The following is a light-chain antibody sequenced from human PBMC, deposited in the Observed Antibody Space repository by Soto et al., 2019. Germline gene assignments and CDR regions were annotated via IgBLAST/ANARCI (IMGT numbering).Light chain of an antibody. J-gene: IGLJ2*01. CDR1: DNDIGTYNL. CDR2: DVS. Sequence: QSALTQPASVSGSPGQSITISCTGTDNDIGTYNLVSWYQQCPGTAPKVIIFDVSSRPSGVSSRFSGSKSGNTASLTISALQAEDEADYYCSSYTSSSPVVFGGGTKLTVL. CDR3: SSYTSSSPVV. V-gene: IGLV2-14*02.